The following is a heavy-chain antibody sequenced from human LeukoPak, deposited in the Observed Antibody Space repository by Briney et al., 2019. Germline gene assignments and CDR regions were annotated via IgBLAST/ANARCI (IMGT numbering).Heavy chain of an antibody. CDR3: ARDVEMYSSTWSDAFDI. D-gene: IGHD6-13*01. CDR2: IKQDGSDK. Sequence: GGSLRLSCAASGFTFSSYSMNWVRQAPGKGLEWVANIKQDGSDKYYMDSVRGRFTISRDNAKNSLYLQMNSLRVEDTAVYYCARDVEMYSSTWSDAFDIWGQGTMVTVSS. J-gene: IGHJ3*02. CDR1: GFTFSSYS. V-gene: IGHV3-7*01.